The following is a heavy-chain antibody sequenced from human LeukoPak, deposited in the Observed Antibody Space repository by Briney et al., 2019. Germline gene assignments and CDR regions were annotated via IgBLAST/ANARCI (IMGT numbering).Heavy chain of an antibody. Sequence: GGSLRLSCTVSGFTFDDYAMHWVRHAPGKGLEWVAGITWNRDNIGYGDSVKGRFTISRDNVKNVLYLQMNTLRVEDTAVYYCTRDLMDFDVSTGLHHYYMDVGGQGTTVTVS. D-gene: IGHD3-9*01. CDR1: GFTFDDYA. V-gene: IGHV3-9*01. CDR2: ITWNRDNI. CDR3: TRDLMDFDVSTGLHHYYMDV. J-gene: IGHJ6*02.